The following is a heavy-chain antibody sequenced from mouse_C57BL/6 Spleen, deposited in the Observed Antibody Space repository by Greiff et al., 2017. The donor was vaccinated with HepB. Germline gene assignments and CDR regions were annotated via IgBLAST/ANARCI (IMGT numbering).Heavy chain of an antibody. CDR3: ASYYYGYYAMDY. Sequence: VQLQQSGPELVKPGASVKISCKASGYTFTDYYMNWVKQSHGKSLEWIGDINPNNGGTSYNQKFKGKATLTVDKSSSTAYMELRSLTSEDSAVYYCASYYYGYYAMDYWGQGTSVTVSS. CDR1: GYTFTDYY. D-gene: IGHD1-1*01. CDR2: INPNNGGT. V-gene: IGHV1-26*01. J-gene: IGHJ4*01.